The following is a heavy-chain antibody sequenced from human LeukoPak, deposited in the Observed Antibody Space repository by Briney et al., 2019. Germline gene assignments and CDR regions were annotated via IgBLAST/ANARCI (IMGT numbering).Heavy chain of an antibody. V-gene: IGHV3-74*01. J-gene: IGHJ4*02. CDR1: GNYW. CDR3: ARGEEDYYDSSGYYYVGEIDY. CDR2: INSDGSWT. Sequence: GGSLRLSCAASGNYWMHWVRQAPGKGLVGVSHINSDGSWTSYADSVKGRFTISRDNSKNTLYLQMNSLRAEDTAVYYCARGEEDYYDSSGYYYVGEIDYWGQGTLVTVSS. D-gene: IGHD3-22*01.